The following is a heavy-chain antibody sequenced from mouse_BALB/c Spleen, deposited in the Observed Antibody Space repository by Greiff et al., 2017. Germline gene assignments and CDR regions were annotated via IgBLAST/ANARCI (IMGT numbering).Heavy chain of an antibody. CDR3: TREDPSYYFDY. V-gene: IGHV1-5*01. CDR1: GYTFTSYW. Sequence: EVQLQQSGTVLARPGASVKMSCKASGYTFTSYWMHWVKQRPGQGLEWIGAIYPGNSDTSYNQKFKGKAKLTAVTSTSTAYMELSSLTNEDSAVYYCTREDPSYYFDYWGQGTTLTVSS. J-gene: IGHJ2*01. CDR2: IYPGNSDT.